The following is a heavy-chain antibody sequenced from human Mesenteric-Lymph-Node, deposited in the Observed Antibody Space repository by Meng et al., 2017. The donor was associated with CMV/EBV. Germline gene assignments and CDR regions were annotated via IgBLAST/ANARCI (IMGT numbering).Heavy chain of an antibody. CDR2: IYYSGST. Sequence: SETLSLTCTVSGGSISSSSYYWGWIRQPPGKGLEWIGSIYYSGSTYYNPSLKSRVTISVDTSKNHFSLKLSSVTAADTAVYYCARDTDEVVVWYFDYWGQGTLVTVSS. J-gene: IGHJ4*02. CDR1: GGSISSSSYY. D-gene: IGHD3-22*01. CDR3: ARDTDEVVVWYFDY. V-gene: IGHV4-39*07.